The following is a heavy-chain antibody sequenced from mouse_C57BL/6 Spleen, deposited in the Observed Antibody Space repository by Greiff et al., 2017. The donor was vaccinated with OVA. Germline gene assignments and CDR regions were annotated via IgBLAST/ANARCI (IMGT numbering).Heavy chain of an antibody. Sequence: VQLQQSGAELVKPGASVKLSCKASGYTFTSYWMHWVKQRPGQGLEWIGMIHPNSGSTNYNEKFKSKATLTVDKSSSTAYMQLSSLTSEDSAVYYCARGAVVAHWYFDVWGTGTTVTVSS. V-gene: IGHV1-64*01. CDR3: ARGAVVAHWYFDV. CDR1: GYTFTSYW. CDR2: IHPNSGST. J-gene: IGHJ1*03. D-gene: IGHD1-1*01.